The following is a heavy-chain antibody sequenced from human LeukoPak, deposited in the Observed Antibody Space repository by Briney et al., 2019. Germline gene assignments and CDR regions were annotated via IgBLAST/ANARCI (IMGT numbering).Heavy chain of an antibody. CDR1: GGTFSSYA. Sequence: ASVKVSCKASGGTFSSYAISWVRQAPGQGLEWMGGIIPIFGTANYAQKFQGRVTITADESTSTAYMELSSLRSEDTAVYYCARVHNYGSGSYYNWFDPWGQGTLVTVSS. V-gene: IGHV1-69*13. D-gene: IGHD3-10*01. CDR3: ARVHNYGSGSYYNWFDP. CDR2: IIPIFGTA. J-gene: IGHJ5*02.